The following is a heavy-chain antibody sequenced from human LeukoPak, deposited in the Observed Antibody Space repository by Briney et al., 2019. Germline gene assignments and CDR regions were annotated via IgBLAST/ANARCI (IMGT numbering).Heavy chain of an antibody. CDR3: ARGDCSSTSCYGYYYYYGMDV. CDR2: ISSSSSYT. CDR1: GFTFSDYY. Sequence: GGSLRLSCAASGFTFSDYYMSWIRQAPGKGLEWVSYISSSSSYTNYADSVKGRFTISRDNAKNSLYLQMNSLRAEDTAVYYCARGDCSSTSCYGYYYYYGMDVWGQGTTVTVSS. V-gene: IGHV3-11*06. D-gene: IGHD2-2*01. J-gene: IGHJ6*02.